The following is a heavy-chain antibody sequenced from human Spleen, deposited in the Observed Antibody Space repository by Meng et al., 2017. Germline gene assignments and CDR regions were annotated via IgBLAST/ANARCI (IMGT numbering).Heavy chain of an antibody. CDR2: ISYDGSNK. D-gene: IGHD2-2*01. CDR3: ARFPSASVLIDY. CDR1: GFTFGDYA. J-gene: IGHJ4*02. V-gene: IGHV3-30*01. Sequence: GESLKISCTASGFTFGDYAMSWVRQAPGKGLEWVAVISYDGSNKYYADSVKGRFTISRDNSKNTLYLQMNSLRAEDTAVYYCARFPSASVLIDYWGQGTLVTVSS.